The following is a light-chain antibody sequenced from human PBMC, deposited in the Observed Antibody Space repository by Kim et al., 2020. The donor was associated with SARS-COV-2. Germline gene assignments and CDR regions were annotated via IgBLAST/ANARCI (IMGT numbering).Light chain of an antibody. CDR1: SGHSSYT. J-gene: IGLJ3*02. CDR2: LNSDGSH. V-gene: IGLV4-69*02. CDR3: QTWDTGIQV. Sequence: ASVKLTCTLNSGHSSYTIAWHQQQPEKGPRYLMKLNSDGSHTKGDGITDRCSGSSSGAERYLTISSLQSEDEADYYCQTWDTGIQVFGGGTQLTVL.